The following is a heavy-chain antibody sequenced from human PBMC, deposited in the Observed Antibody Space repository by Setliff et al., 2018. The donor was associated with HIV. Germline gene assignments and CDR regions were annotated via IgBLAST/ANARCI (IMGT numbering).Heavy chain of an antibody. V-gene: IGHV1-18*01. Sequence: ASVKVSCKAPGYSFTTYGISWVRQAPGQGLEWVGWISVYNGQTLYAQKVQDRITVTMDIPKDTAYMELRGLTPDDTAVYYCARGHHFYWYFDLWVPETLLVTVSS. CDR3: ARGHHFYWYFDL. CDR2: ISVYNGQT. J-gene: IGHJ2*01. CDR1: GYSFTTYG.